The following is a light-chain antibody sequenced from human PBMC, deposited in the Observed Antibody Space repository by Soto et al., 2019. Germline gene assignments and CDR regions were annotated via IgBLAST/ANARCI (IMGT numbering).Light chain of an antibody. V-gene: IGKV1-39*01. CDR2: TSS. CDR3: QQAYSAPIT. J-gene: IGKJ5*01. CDR1: QGIRNY. Sequence: DIQMTQSPSSLSASVGDRVTITCRASQGIRNYLNWYQQKPGKAPNLLIYTSSSLQSGVPSRFSGSGSGTDFTLTISSLQPEDFASYYCQQAYSAPITFGQGTRLEIK.